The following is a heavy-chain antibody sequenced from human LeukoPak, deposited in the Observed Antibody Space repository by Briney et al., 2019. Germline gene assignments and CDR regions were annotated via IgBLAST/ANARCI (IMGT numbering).Heavy chain of an antibody. D-gene: IGHD2-8*01. J-gene: IGHJ4*02. CDR2: IYYSGST. CDR3: ARGTYCTNGVCLDY. CDR1: GXSISSYY. Sequence: SETLSLTWTVSGXSISSYYWSWIRQPPGKGLEWIGYIYYSGSTNYNPSLKSRVTISVDTSKNQFSLKLSSVTAADTAVYYCARGTYCTNGVCLDYWGQGTLVTVSS. V-gene: IGHV4-59*01.